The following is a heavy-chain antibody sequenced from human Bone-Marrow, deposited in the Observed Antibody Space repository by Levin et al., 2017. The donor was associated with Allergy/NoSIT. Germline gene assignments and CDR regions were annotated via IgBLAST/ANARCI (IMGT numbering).Heavy chain of an antibody. CDR2: VYGSGKT. CDR3: ARVRFLGHFNSSGYYFDS. CDR1: GGSLFSYY. D-gene: IGHD3-22*01. V-gene: IGHV4-4*07. J-gene: IGHJ4*02. Sequence: SETLSLTCSVSGGSLFSYYWTWIRQPAGRGLEWIGRVYGSGKTNYNPSLKSRLSMSIDTSNNHFSLTLSSVTAADTAVYYCARVRFLGHFNSSGYYFDSWGQGTQVIVSS.